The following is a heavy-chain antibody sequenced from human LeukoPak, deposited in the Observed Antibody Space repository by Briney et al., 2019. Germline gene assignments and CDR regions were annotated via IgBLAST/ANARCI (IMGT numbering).Heavy chain of an antibody. V-gene: IGHV4-59*01. CDR3: ARDPGNYDSSGYQEYYFDY. CDR2: IYYSGST. Sequence: PSETLSLTCAVYGGSFSGYYWSWIRQPPGKGLEWIGYIYYSGSTNYNPSLKSRVTISVDTSKNQFSLKLSSVTAADTAVYYCARDPGNYDSSGYQEYYFDYWGQGTLVTVSS. CDR1: GGSFSGYY. J-gene: IGHJ4*02. D-gene: IGHD3-22*01.